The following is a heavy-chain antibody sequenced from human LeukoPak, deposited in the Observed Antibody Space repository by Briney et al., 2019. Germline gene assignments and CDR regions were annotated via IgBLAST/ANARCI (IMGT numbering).Heavy chain of an antibody. CDR3: ARAGVWEQWLVVASGDYYYMDV. J-gene: IGHJ6*03. Sequence: ASVKVSCKASGYTFTGYYMHWVRQAPGQGLEWMGWINPNSGGTNYAQKFQGRVTMTRDTSISTAYMELSRLRSDDTAVYYCARAGVWEQWLVVASGDYYYMDVWGKGTTVTVSS. CDR2: INPNSGGT. CDR1: GYTFTGYY. D-gene: IGHD6-19*01. V-gene: IGHV1-2*02.